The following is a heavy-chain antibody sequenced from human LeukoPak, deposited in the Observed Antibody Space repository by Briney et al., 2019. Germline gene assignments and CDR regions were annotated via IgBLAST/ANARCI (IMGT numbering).Heavy chain of an antibody. J-gene: IGHJ4*02. CDR1: GFTFSAST. CDR3: VRDYNWGFDY. CDR2: IRYDGSNK. V-gene: IGHV3-30*02. D-gene: IGHD1-1*01. Sequence: GGSLRLSCAASGFTFSASTMHWVRQAPGKGLEWGAFIRYDGSNKYYTDSVKGRFTISSDNSKNNVYLQMHSLRVEDTSIYYCVRDYNWGFDYWGQGTVVAVSS.